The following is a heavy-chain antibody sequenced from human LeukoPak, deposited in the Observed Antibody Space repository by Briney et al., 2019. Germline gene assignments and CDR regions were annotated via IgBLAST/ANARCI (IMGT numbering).Heavy chain of an antibody. Sequence: PSETLSLTCTVSGGSISPYYWSWIRQPPGKGLEWIGYIYYSGSTNYNPSLKSRVIISVDTSKTQFSLKLSSVTAADTAVYYCARHYYSDPFDYWGQGTLVTVSS. CDR1: GGSISPYY. V-gene: IGHV4-59*01. D-gene: IGHD4-17*01. CDR3: ARHYYSDPFDY. J-gene: IGHJ4*02. CDR2: IYYSGST.